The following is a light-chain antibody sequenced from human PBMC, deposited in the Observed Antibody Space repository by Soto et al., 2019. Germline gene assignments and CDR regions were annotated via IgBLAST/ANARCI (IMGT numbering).Light chain of an antibody. CDR2: EIN. J-gene: IGLJ1*01. V-gene: IGLV2-8*01. Sequence: QSALTQPPSASGSPGQSVTITCTGSSSDVGAFNYVSWYQQHPGKAPKLIIFEINKRPSGVPDRFSGAKSGDTASLTVSDLQAEDEADYYCSSYAGSNIYVFGGGTKVTVL. CDR3: SSYAGSNIYV. CDR1: SSDVGAFNY.